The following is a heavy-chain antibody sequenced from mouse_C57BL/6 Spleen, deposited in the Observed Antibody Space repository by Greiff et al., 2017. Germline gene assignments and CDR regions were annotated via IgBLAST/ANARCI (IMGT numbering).Heavy chain of an antibody. Sequence: QVQLQQSGAELARPGASVKLSCKASGYTFTSYGISWVKQRTGQGLEWIGEIYPRSGNTYYNEKFKGKATLTADKSSSTAYMELRSLTSEDSAVYFGARTYDYDGDADGFAYWGQGTLVTVSA. CDR2: IYPRSGNT. CDR1: GYTFTSYG. CDR3: ARTYDYDGDADGFAY. V-gene: IGHV1-81*01. D-gene: IGHD2-4*01. J-gene: IGHJ3*01.